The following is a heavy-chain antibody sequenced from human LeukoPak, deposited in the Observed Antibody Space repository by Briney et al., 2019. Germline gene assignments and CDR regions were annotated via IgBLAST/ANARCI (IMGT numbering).Heavy chain of an antibody. V-gene: IGHV5-51*01. CDR2: IYPGDSDT. CDR3: ARRQGGGSGYFDY. Sequence: GESPKISCKGSRYSFTTYWIGWVRQMPGKGLEGMAIIYPGDSDTRYSPPFQGQVTISADKSISTAYLQCSSLKASDMGMYYCARRQGGGSGYFDYWGQGTLVTVSS. D-gene: IGHD3-10*01. J-gene: IGHJ4*02. CDR1: RYSFTTYW.